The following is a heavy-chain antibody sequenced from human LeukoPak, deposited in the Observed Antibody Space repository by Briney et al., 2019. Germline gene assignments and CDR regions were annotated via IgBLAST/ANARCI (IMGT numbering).Heavy chain of an antibody. CDR1: GYTFTGYY. Sequence: ASVKVSCKASGYTFTGYYMHWVRQAPGHGLEWMGRINPNSGGTNYAQKFQGRVTMTRDTSISTAYMELSRLRSDDTAVYYCAREGYSGYRELDYWGQGTLVTVSS. CDR2: INPNSGGT. V-gene: IGHV1-2*06. CDR3: AREGYSGYRELDY. D-gene: IGHD5-12*01. J-gene: IGHJ4*02.